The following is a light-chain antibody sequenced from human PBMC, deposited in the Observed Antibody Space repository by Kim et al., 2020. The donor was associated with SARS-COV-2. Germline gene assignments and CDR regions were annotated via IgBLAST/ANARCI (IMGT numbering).Light chain of an antibody. CDR3: QQYGGSPPYT. V-gene: IGKV3-20*01. J-gene: IGKJ2*01. Sequence: PGETATLSCKASQTVASGYFAWYQQKTGQAPRLLIYDASRRATGIPDRFSGSGSGTDFTLTISRLEPDDFVLYYCQQYGGSPPYTFGQGTKLEI. CDR1: QTVASGY. CDR2: DAS.